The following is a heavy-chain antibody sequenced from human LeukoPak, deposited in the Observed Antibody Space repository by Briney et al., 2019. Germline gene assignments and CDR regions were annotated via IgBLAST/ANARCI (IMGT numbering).Heavy chain of an antibody. Sequence: GGSLRLSCAASGFTVSSNYMSWVRQAPGKGLEWVSVIYSGGSTYYADSVKGRFTISRDNSKNTLYVQMNSLRVEDTAVYYCAKQLGSGWGRFDYWGQGTLVTVSS. CDR2: IYSGGST. CDR1: GFTVSSNY. J-gene: IGHJ4*02. D-gene: IGHD6-19*01. CDR3: AKQLGSGWGRFDY. V-gene: IGHV3-53*01.